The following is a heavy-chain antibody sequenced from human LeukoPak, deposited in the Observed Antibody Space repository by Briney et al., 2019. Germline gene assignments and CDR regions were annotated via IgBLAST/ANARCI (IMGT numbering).Heavy chain of an antibody. V-gene: IGHV1-18*01. D-gene: IGHD1-1*01. J-gene: IGHJ3*02. CDR1: GYTFNAFG. CDR2: ISAFDGGT. CDR3: ARLARYRLLEASDI. Sequence: GASVKVSCKASGYTFNAFGISWVRQAPGQGLEWMGWISAFDGGTMYAQSLQGRLSMTTETSTTTAYMELRSLTSDDTAVYYCARLARYRLLEASDIWGQGTMVTVSS.